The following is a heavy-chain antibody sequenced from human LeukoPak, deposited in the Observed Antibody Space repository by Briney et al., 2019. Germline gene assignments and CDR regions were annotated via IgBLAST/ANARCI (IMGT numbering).Heavy chain of an antibody. CDR2: IYSGGST. V-gene: IGHV3-23*03. CDR3: ASPRY. J-gene: IGHJ4*02. Sequence: GGSLRLSCAASGFTFSSYAMSWVRQAPGKGLEWVSVIYSGGSTYYADSVKGRFTISRDNSKNTLYLQMNSLRAEDTAVYYCASPRYWGQGTLVTVSS. CDR1: GFTFSSYA.